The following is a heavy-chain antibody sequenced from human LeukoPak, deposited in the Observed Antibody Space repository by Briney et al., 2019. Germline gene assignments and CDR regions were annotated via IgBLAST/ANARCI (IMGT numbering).Heavy chain of an antibody. D-gene: IGHD5-18*01. Sequence: SETLSLTCTVSGGSISDFYWSWIRQPPGKRLEWIGYIYYSGSSNYNPSLKSRVTISVDTSKNQVSLKLSSVTAADTAVYYCARAGTAMVTVDYWGQGTLVTVSS. V-gene: IGHV4-59*01. CDR1: GGSISDFY. CDR3: ARAGTAMVTVDY. CDR2: IYYSGSS. J-gene: IGHJ4*02.